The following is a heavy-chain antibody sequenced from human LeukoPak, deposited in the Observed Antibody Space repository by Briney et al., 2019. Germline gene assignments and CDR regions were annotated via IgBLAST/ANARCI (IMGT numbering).Heavy chain of an antibody. CDR3: ARNLYYYDSSGCNDY. CDR2: ISTSSSIK. J-gene: IGHJ4*02. D-gene: IGHD3-22*01. CDR1: GFILSTYS. V-gene: IGHV3-48*01. Sequence: GGSLRLSCAASGFILSTYSMNCVRQAPGEGLEGVSYISTSSSIKYYADSLKGRFTISRDNAKNSLYLQMNSLRAEDTAVYYCARNLYYYDSSGCNDYWGQGNVVPVSS.